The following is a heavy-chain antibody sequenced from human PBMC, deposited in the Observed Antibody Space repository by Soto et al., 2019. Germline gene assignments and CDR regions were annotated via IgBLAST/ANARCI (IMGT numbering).Heavy chain of an antibody. CDR3: ARGHYGMDV. V-gene: IGHV3-7*01. CDR1: EFTISSHW. Sequence: PGGSLRLSCTASEFTISSHWLTWIRQAPGKGLEWVANINQGGSEKYYMESVKGRFTISRDNAKNSVFLQMNSLGVEDTAVCYCARGHYGMDVWGQGTTVTVSS. J-gene: IGHJ6*02. CDR2: INQGGSEK.